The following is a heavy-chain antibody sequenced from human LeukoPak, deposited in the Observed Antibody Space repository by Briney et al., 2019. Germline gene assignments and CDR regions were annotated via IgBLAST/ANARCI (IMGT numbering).Heavy chain of an antibody. J-gene: IGHJ4*02. V-gene: IGHV3-21*01. CDR2: ISSSSSYI. D-gene: IGHD5-12*01. Sequence: SGGSLRLSCAASGFTFSSYSMNWVRQAPGKGLEWVSSISSSSSYIYYAGSVKGRFTISRDNAKNSLYLQMNSLRAEDTAVYYCAREYGGYATSTALDYWGQGTLVTVSS. CDR3: AREYGGYATSTALDY. CDR1: GFTFSSYS.